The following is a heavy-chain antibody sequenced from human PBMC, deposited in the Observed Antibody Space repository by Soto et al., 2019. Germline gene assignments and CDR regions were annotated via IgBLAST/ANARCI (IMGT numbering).Heavy chain of an antibody. CDR1: GFTFSNAW. V-gene: IGHV3-15*07. CDR3: TSPIVGATKFVY. D-gene: IGHD1-26*01. CDR2: IKSKTDGGTT. J-gene: IGHJ4*02. Sequence: EVQLVESGGGLVKPGGSLRLSCAASGFTFSNAWMNWVRQAPGKGLEWVGRIKSKTDGGTTDYAAPVKGRFTISRDDSKNTLYLQMNSLKTEDTAVYYCTSPIVGATKFVYWGQGTLVTVSS.